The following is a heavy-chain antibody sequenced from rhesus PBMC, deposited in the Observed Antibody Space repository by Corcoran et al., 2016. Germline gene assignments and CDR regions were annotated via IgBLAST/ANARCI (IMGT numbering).Heavy chain of an antibody. J-gene: IGHJ4*01. Sequence: EVQLVETGGGLVQPGGSLKLSCAASGFTFSSYGMSWVRQAPGKGLEWVSPINSGGGSTYYADSVKGRFTISRDNSKNTLSLQMNSLRAEDTAVYYCAKELPYSSSYAFDYWGQGVLVTVSS. CDR3: AKELPYSSSYAFDY. CDR2: INSGGGST. D-gene: IGHD6-43*01. V-gene: IGHV3S5*01. CDR1: GFTFSSYG.